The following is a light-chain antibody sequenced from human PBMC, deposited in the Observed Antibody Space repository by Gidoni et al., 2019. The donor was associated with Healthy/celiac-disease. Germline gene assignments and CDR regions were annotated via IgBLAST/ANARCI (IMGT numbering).Light chain of an antibody. CDR3: QAWDSSTAV. V-gene: IGLV3-1*01. CDR2: QDS. CDR1: NLGDKY. J-gene: IGLJ2*01. Sequence: SYELTQPPSVSVSPGQTASITCSGDNLGDKYACWYQQKPGQSPVLVIYQDSKRPSGIPERFSGSNAGNTATLTISGTQAMDEADYYCQAWDSSTAVFGGGIKLTVL.